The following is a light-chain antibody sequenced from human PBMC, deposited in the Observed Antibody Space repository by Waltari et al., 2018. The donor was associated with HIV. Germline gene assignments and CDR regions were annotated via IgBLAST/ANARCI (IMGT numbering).Light chain of an antibody. Sequence: DIVVTQSPDSLAVSLGEGATINCKSSQSILSTPGNIHYLSWYQQRPGQAPNLLIYWASTRASGVPDRFSCSGSGTDFTLTINSLQAEDVAVYYCQQYYDTPYTFGQETKLDI. CDR1: QSILSTPGNIHY. V-gene: IGKV4-1*01. CDR3: QQYYDTPYT. CDR2: WAS. J-gene: IGKJ2*01.